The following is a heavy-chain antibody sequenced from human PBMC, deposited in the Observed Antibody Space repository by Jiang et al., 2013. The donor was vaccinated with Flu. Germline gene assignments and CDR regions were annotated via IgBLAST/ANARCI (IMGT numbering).Heavy chain of an antibody. J-gene: IGHJ3*02. CDR3: ARDFRSPVAGTPDAFDI. D-gene: IGHD6-19*01. Sequence: AISGDSVSSNSAAWNWIRQSPSRGLEWLGRTYYRSKWYNDYAVSVKSRITINPDTSKNQFSLQLNSVTPEDTAVYYCARDFRSPVAGTPDAFDIWGQGTMVTVSS. CDR2: TYYRSKWYN. V-gene: IGHV6-1*01. CDR1: GDSVSSNSAA.